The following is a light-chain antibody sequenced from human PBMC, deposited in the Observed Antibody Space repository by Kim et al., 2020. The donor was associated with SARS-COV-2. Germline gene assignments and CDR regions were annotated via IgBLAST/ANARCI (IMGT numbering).Light chain of an antibody. V-gene: IGLV3-21*04. Sequence: SYELTQPPSVSVAPGKTARITCGGNNIGSKSVHWYQQKPGQAPVLVIYYDSDRPSGIPERFSGSNSGTTATLTINRVEAGDEGDYYCQVWDNGSDQEVFGGGTKLTVL. CDR2: YDS. CDR1: NIGSKS. J-gene: IGLJ2*01. CDR3: QVWDNGSDQEV.